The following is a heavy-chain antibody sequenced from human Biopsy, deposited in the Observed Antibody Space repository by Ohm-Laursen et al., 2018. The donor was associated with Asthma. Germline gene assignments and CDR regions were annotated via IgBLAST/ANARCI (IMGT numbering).Heavy chain of an antibody. CDR3: ARKARHGDYDFDY. CDR2: IWYDGSNK. Sequence: SPRLSCTAPGFTFSSYGMHWVRQAPGKGLEWVAVIWYDGSNKYYADSVKGRFTISRDNSKNTLYLQMNSLRAEDTAVYYCARKARHGDYDFDYWGQGTLVTVSS. CDR1: GFTFSSYG. D-gene: IGHD4-17*01. V-gene: IGHV3-33*01. J-gene: IGHJ4*02.